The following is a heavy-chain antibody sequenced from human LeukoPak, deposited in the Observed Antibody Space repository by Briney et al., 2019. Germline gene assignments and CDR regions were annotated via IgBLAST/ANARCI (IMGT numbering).Heavy chain of an antibody. D-gene: IGHD3-22*01. CDR2: IYYSGST. V-gene: IGHV4-31*02. CDR1: GFIVSSNY. Sequence: LRLSCAASGFIVSSNYMSWIRQHPGKGLEWIGFIYYSGSTYYNPSFKSRVTISVETSKNQFSLRLSSVTAADTAVYYCARAPYDSSGPFDYWGQGTLVTVSS. J-gene: IGHJ4*02. CDR3: ARAPYDSSGPFDY.